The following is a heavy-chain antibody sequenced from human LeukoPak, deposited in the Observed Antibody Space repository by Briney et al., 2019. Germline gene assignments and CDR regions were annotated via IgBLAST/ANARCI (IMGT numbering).Heavy chain of an antibody. Sequence: ASVKVSCKASGYTFTSYYMHWVRQAPGQGLEWMGIINPSGGSTSYAQKFQGRVTMTRDTSTSTVYMELSSLRSEDTAVYYCARGDIVVVPAATRKGGAIEYWGQGTLVTVSS. D-gene: IGHD2-2*01. CDR1: GYTFTSYY. CDR3: ARGDIVVVPAATRKGGAIEY. V-gene: IGHV1-46*01. CDR2: INPSGGST. J-gene: IGHJ4*02.